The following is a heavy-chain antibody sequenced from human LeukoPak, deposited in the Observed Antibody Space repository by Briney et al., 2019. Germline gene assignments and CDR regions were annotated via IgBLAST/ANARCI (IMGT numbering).Heavy chain of an antibody. CDR1: SGSISSYY. V-gene: IGHV4-59*01. CDR2: IYYSGST. CDR3: AREGTVVGDLFDY. J-gene: IGHJ4*02. D-gene: IGHD4-17*01. Sequence: PSETLSLTCTVSSGSISSYYWSWIRQPPGKGLEWIGYIYYSGSTNYNPSLKSRVTISVDTSKNQFSLKLSSVTAADTAVYYCAREGTVVGDLFDYWGQGTLVTVSS.